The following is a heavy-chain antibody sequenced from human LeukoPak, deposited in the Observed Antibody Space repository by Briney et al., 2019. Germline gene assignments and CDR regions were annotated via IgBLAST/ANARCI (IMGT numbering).Heavy chain of an antibody. Sequence: PGGSLRLSCAASGFTVSSNYMIWVRQAPGKGLEWVSVIYSGGTTYYADSVKGRFTISRDNSENTLYLQLNSLRAEDTAVYYCARADYTSSSQYSHYFYMDVWGTGTTVTVSS. CDR3: ARADYTSSSQYSHYFYMDV. D-gene: IGHD6-6*01. CDR1: GFTVSSNY. V-gene: IGHV3-53*01. J-gene: IGHJ6*03. CDR2: IYSGGTT.